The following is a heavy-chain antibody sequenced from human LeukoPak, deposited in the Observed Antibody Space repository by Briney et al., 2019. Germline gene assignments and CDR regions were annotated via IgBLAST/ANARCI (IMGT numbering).Heavy chain of an antibody. CDR3: AKATDYGGNSGYFDY. J-gene: IGHJ4*02. Sequence: GGSLRLSCAACGFTFSSFAITWVRQAPGKGLEWISANGGSGGSTYYADSVKGRFTISRDNSKNTLYLQMNSLRAEDTAVYYCAKATDYGGNSGYFDYWGQGTLVTVSS. D-gene: IGHD4-23*01. V-gene: IGHV3-23*01. CDR2: NGGSGGST. CDR1: GFTFSSFA.